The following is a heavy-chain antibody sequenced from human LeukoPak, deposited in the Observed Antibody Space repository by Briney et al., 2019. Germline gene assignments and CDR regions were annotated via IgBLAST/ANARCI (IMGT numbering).Heavy chain of an antibody. J-gene: IGHJ4*02. D-gene: IGHD2-2*01. V-gene: IGHV1-69*15. CDR2: IIPIFGTA. CDR1: GGTFSSYA. CDR3: ARPLGYCSSTSCPFDY. Sequence: SVKVSCKASGGTFSSYAISWVRQAPGQGLEWMGRIIPIFGTANYAQKFQGRVTITADESTSTAYMELSRLRSEDTAVYYCARPLGYCSSTSCPFDYWGQGTLVTVSS.